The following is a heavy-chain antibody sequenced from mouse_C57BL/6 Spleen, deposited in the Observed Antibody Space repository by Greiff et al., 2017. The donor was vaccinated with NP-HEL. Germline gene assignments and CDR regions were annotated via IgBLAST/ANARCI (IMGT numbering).Heavy chain of an antibody. D-gene: IGHD1-1*01. CDR3: ARSTVVATNDY. CDR2: IYPRSGNT. J-gene: IGHJ2*01. CDR1: GYTFTSYG. Sequence: VRLQESGAELARPGASVKLSCKASGYTFTSYGISWVKQRTGQGLEWIGEIYPRSGNTYYNEKFKGKATLTADKSSSTAYMELRSLTSEDAAVYFCARSTVVATNDYWGQGTTLTVSS. V-gene: IGHV1-81*01.